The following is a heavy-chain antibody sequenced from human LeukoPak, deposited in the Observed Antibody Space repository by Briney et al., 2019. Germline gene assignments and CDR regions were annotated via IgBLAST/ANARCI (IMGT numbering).Heavy chain of an antibody. V-gene: IGHV3-23*01. J-gene: IGHJ3*02. Sequence: PGGSLRLSCAVSGFAFGSEAMSWVRQSPARGLEWVASISPGGGTTYYADYVKGRFTISRDNSKNSLFVQMNSLRAEDTAVYYCAKDLEYSSSSDAFDIWGQGTMVTVSS. D-gene: IGHD6-6*01. CDR3: AKDLEYSSSSDAFDI. CDR2: ISPGGGTT. CDR1: GFAFGSEA.